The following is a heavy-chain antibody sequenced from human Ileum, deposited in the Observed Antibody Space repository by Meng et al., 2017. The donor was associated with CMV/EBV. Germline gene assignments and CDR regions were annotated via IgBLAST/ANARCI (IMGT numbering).Heavy chain of an antibody. D-gene: IGHD3-10*01. CDR1: GGSFSGYY. CDR3: ASDQSLGSGSYYYYYYYGMDV. CDR2: INHSGST. Sequence: GSLRLSCAVYGGSFSGYYWSWIRQPPGKGLEWIGEINHSGSTNYNPSLKSRVTISVDTSKNQFSLKLSSVTAADTAVYYCASDQSLGSGSYYYYYYYGMDVWGQGTTVTVSS. V-gene: IGHV4-34*01. J-gene: IGHJ6*02.